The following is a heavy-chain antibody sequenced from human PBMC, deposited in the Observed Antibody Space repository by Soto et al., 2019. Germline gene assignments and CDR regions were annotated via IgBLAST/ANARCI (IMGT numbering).Heavy chain of an antibody. CDR3: ARQGSGDFHYHGLDV. J-gene: IGHJ6*02. CDR2: IYDSATT. Sequence: PXDTLSLTCTVYGYSISRYYWSLIRQPPGKGLEWIGCIYDSATTNYNPSLKSRVTISEDMSTNEFSLKLTSVTAADTAVYYCARQGSGDFHYHGLDVWGQGTTVTVSS. V-gene: IGHV4-59*01. CDR1: GYSISRYY. D-gene: IGHD3-10*01.